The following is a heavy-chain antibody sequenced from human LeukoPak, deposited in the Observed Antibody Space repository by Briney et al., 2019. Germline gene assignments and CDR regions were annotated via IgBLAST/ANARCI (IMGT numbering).Heavy chain of an antibody. Sequence: PSETLSLTCAVYGGSFSGYYWSWIRQPPGKGLEWIGEINHSGSTNYNLSLKSRVTISVDTSKNQFSLKLSSVTAADTAVYYCARGHYSSSWRKFDPWGQGTLVTVSS. D-gene: IGHD6-13*01. CDR1: GGSFSGYY. CDR2: INHSGST. CDR3: ARGHYSSSWRKFDP. V-gene: IGHV4-34*01. J-gene: IGHJ5*02.